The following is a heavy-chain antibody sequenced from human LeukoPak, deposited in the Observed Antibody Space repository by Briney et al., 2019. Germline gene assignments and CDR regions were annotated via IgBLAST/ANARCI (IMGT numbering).Heavy chain of an antibody. CDR1: GYTFTSYG. D-gene: IGHD3-22*01. V-gene: IGHV1-18*01. Sequence: ASVKVSCKASGYTFTSYGISWVRQAPGQGLEWMGWISTYNGNTNYAQKLPGRVTMTTDTSTSTAYMELRTLRSEDTAVYYCARANALDHSSGYYYGGNEAFDIWGQGTMVTVSS. J-gene: IGHJ3*02. CDR2: ISTYNGNT. CDR3: ARANALDHSSGYYYGGNEAFDI.